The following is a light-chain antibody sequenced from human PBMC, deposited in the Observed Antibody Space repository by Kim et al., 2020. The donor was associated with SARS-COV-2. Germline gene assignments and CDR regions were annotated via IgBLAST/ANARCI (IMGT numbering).Light chain of an antibody. Sequence: EIVLTQSPGTLSLSPGERATLSCTASQTISGNYLAWYQQTPGQAPRVLIHGASSRATGIPDRFSGRGSGTDFTLTISRLEPEDFAVYYCQQYGGSPWTFGHGTKVDIK. V-gene: IGKV3-20*01. CDR3: QQYGGSPWT. CDR1: QTISGNY. CDR2: GAS. J-gene: IGKJ1*01.